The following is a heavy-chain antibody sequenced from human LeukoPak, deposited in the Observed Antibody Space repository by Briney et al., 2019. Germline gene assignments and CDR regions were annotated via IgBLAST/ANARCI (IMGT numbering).Heavy chain of an antibody. D-gene: IGHD3-10*01. CDR2: IHNSGTT. CDR3: ARRYYYNLGSFPFDF. J-gene: IGHJ4*02. Sequence: SETLSLTCAVSGGPFSGYFWSWIRQSSRKGLEWIGEIHNSGTTNYNPSLNSRVTISEDTSKNQFYLNLSSVTAADTAVYYCARRYYYNLGSFPFDFWGQGTLVTVSS. V-gene: IGHV4-34*01. CDR1: GGPFSGYF.